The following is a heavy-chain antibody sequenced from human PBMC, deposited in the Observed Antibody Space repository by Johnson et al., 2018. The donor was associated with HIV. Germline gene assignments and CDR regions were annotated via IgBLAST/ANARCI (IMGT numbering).Heavy chain of an antibody. CDR2: INWNGGST. V-gene: IGHV3-20*04. CDR3: AKKQAAAGTGGGAFDI. Sequence: VQLVESGGGVVLPGGSLRLSCAASGFTFDDYGMSWVRQAPGKGLEWVSGINWNGGSTGYADSVKGRFTISRDNAKNSLYLQMNSLRTEDTAVYYCAKKQAAAGTGGGAFDIWGQGTMVTVSS. D-gene: IGHD6-13*01. CDR1: GFTFDDYG. J-gene: IGHJ3*02.